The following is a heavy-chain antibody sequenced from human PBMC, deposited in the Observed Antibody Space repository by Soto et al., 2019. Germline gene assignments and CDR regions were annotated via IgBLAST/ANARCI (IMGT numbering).Heavy chain of an antibody. Sequence: QLQLQESAPGLVKPSETLSLTCTVSGGSISGGTYYWGWIRQPPGKGLEWIGSIYYSGSTYYNPSLKRRVTISVDTSKNQFSLKLSSVTAADTAVYYCARLAYCGTDCYALDYWGQGSLVTVSS. CDR1: GGSISGGTYY. CDR2: IYYSGST. J-gene: IGHJ4*02. V-gene: IGHV4-39*01. D-gene: IGHD2-21*02. CDR3: ARLAYCGTDCYALDY.